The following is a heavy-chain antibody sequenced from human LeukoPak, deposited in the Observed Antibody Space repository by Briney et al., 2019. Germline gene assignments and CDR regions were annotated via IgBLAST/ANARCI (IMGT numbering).Heavy chain of an antibody. CDR1: GGSFSGYY. D-gene: IGHD3-9*01. V-gene: IGHV4-34*01. J-gene: IGHJ4*02. Sequence: PSETPSLTCAVYGGSFSGYYWSWIRQPPGKGLEWIGEINHSGSTNYNPSLKSRVTISVDTSKNQFSLKLSSVTAADTAVYYCARGSALRYFDWLWDYWGQGTLVTVSS. CDR2: INHSGST. CDR3: ARGSALRYFDWLWDY.